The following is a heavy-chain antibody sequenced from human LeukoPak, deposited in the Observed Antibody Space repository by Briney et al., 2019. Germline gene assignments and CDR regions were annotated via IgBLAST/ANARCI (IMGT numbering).Heavy chain of an antibody. CDR2: ISWNSGSI. V-gene: IGHV3-9*01. CDR3: AKEGQWLATHYYYYMDV. J-gene: IGHJ6*03. D-gene: IGHD6-19*01. Sequence: QAGGSLRLSCAASGFTFDDYAMHWVRQAPGKGLEWVSGISWNSGSIVYADSVKGRFTISRDNAKNSLYLQMNSLRAEDTALYYCAKEGQWLATHYYYYMDVWGKGTTVTISS. CDR1: GFTFDDYA.